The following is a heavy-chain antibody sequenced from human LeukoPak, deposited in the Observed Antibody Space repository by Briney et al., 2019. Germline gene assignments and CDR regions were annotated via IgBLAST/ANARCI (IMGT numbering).Heavy chain of an antibody. Sequence: GGSLRLSCEASGFTFRSYAMTWVRQAPGRGLEWVSSIGGNCDGTYYADSVRGRFSISRDNSGNTLFLQMNSLSAEDTALYYCAKESGNSGTWPQNYFDYWGQGSLVTVSS. D-gene: IGHD6-13*01. CDR3: AKESGNSGTWPQNYFDY. J-gene: IGHJ4*02. CDR1: GFTFRSYA. V-gene: IGHV3-23*01. CDR2: IGGNCDGT.